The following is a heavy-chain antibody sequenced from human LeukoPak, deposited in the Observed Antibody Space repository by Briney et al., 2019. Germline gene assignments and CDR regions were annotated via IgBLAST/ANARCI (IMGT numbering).Heavy chain of an antibody. V-gene: IGHV3-48*02. Sequence: GGSLRLSRAASGFTFSTYNMNWVRQAPGKGLEWVSFISSGSRIIYYADSVRGRFTVSRDNAKNSLYLQMNSLRDEDTAVYYCARNPAGIGDYWGQGTLVTVSS. CDR1: GFTFSTYN. D-gene: IGHD1-26*01. CDR2: ISSGSRII. J-gene: IGHJ4*02. CDR3: ARNPAGIGDY.